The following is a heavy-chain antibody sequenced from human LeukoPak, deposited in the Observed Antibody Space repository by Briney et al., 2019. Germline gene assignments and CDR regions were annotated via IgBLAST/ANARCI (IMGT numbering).Heavy chain of an antibody. D-gene: IGHD3-10*01. CDR3: AKPSYSGSGSYGGMDV. J-gene: IGHJ6*02. Sequence: GGSLRLSCAASGFTFSNYAMHWVRQAPGKGLEWVAVTSYDGSTKYYADSVKDRLTISRDNSKNTLYLEMDSLRAEDTAVYYCAKPSYSGSGSYGGMDVWGQGTTVPVSS. V-gene: IGHV3-30*18. CDR2: TSYDGSTK. CDR1: GFTFSNYA.